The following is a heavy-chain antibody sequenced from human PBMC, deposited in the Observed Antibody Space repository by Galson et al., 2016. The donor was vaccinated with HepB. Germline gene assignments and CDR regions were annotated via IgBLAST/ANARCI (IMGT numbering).Heavy chain of an antibody. V-gene: IGHV1-58*01. D-gene: IGHD6-13*01. CDR2: MVVVTGNT. CDR3: ARPATGHTSSLDY. Sequence: SVKVSCKASGFTFSTSAVQWVRQARGQRLEWIGWMVVVTGNTNYAQKFQGQVTISADKSTTTAYLQWSSLKASDTAMYFCARPATGHTSSLDYWGQGTLVTVSS. CDR1: GFTFSTSA. J-gene: IGHJ4*02.